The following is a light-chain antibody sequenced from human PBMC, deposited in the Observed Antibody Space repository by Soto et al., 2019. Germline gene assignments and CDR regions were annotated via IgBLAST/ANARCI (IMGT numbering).Light chain of an antibody. Sequence: QSVLTQAPSVSGTPGQRVTITCSGSSSNIGRNSVNWYQHLPGTAPKLLTHSNNHRPSGVPDRFSGSKSGTSASLAISGLXPEDEADYCCAAWDDSLNEYVFGDGTKVTVL. CDR1: SSNIGRNS. J-gene: IGLJ1*01. CDR3: AAWDDSLNEYV. CDR2: SNN. V-gene: IGLV1-44*01.